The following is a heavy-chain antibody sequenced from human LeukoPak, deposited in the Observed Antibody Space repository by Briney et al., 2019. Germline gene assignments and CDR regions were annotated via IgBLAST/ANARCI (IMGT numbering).Heavy chain of an antibody. V-gene: IGHV1-2*02. D-gene: IGHD5-18*01. CDR3: ARVPARGYSYGSDDY. Sequence: ASVKVSCKASGGTFSSYAISWVRQAPGQGLEWMGWINPNSGGTNYAQKFQGRVTMTRDTSISTAYMELNRLRSDDTAVYYCARVPARGYSYGSDDYWGQGTLVTVSS. CDR1: GGTFSSYA. J-gene: IGHJ4*02. CDR2: INPNSGGT.